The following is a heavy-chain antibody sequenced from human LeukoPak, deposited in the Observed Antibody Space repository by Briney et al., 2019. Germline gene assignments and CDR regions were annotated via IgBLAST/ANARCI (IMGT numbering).Heavy chain of an antibody. CDR1: GGTFSSYT. V-gene: IGHV1-69*02. D-gene: IGHD4-17*01. CDR2: IIPILGIA. Sequence: SVKVSCKASGGTFSSYTISWVRQAPGQGLEWMGRIIPILGIANYAQKFQGRVTITADKSTSTAYMELSSLRSEDTAVYYCAKSPEIYGDYLFDYWGQGTLVTVSS. J-gene: IGHJ4*02. CDR3: AKSPEIYGDYLFDY.